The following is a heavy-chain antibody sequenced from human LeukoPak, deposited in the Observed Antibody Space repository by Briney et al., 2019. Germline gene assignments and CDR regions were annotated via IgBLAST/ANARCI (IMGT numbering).Heavy chain of an antibody. D-gene: IGHD1-26*01. Sequence: GESLKISCKGSGYSFTNYWIVWVRHMPGKGLEWRGIVDTADSDTRDNRSFHVQGTISTDKSISTAYLQWSSLKASDNATYYCARLWSGSYSFDYWGQGTLVTVSS. CDR2: VDTADSDT. CDR1: GYSFTNYW. V-gene: IGHV5-51*01. CDR3: ARLWSGSYSFDY. J-gene: IGHJ4*02.